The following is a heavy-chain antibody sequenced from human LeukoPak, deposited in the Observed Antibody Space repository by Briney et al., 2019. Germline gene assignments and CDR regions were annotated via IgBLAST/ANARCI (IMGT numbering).Heavy chain of an antibody. J-gene: IGHJ5*02. Sequence: SETLSLTCTVSGGSIGSYYWSWIRQPPGKGLEWIGYIYYNGSPNYNPSLKSRITISGDTSKNQFFLRLSSVTAADTAVYYCARAARSWFDPWGQGILVTVSS. D-gene: IGHD6-19*01. CDR3: ARAARSWFDP. CDR1: GGSIGSYY. V-gene: IGHV4-59*01. CDR2: IYYNGSP.